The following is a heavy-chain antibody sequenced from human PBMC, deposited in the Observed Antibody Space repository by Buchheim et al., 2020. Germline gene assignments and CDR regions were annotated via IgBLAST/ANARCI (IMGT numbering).Heavy chain of an antibody. CDR2: VSYNGSKT. CDR1: EFTFSVYS. Sequence: QVQLVESGGGVVQPGRSLRLSCAASEFTFSVYSMHWVRQAPGKGLEWVAFVSYNGSKTHYADSVKGRFIISRDNSMNTLSLQMSSLRAEDTAMYYCVRDVSSWPDNWFDVWGQGIL. J-gene: IGHJ5*01. CDR3: VRDVSSWPDNWFDV. V-gene: IGHV3-30-3*01. D-gene: IGHD6-13*01.